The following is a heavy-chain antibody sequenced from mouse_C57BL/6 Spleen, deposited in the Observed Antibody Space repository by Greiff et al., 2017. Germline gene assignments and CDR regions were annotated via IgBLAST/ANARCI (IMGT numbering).Heavy chain of an antibody. D-gene: IGHD1-1*01. CDR1: GYAFSSYW. V-gene: IGHV1-80*01. J-gene: IGHJ3*01. Sequence: VKLVESGAELVKPGASVKISCKASGYAFSSYWMNWVKQRPGKGLEWIGQIYPGDGDTNYNGKFKGKATLTADKSSSTAYMQLSSLTSEDSAVYFCARTGRNYYGSSGFAYWGQGTLVTVSA. CDR2: IYPGDGDT. CDR3: ARTGRNYYGSSGFAY.